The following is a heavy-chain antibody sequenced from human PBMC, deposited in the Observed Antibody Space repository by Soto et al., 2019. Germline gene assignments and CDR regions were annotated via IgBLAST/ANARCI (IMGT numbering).Heavy chain of an antibody. D-gene: IGHD6-19*01. J-gene: IGHJ2*01. V-gene: IGHV1-69*12. CDR2: IIPIFGTA. CDR3: ARAGGWAVAGNWYFDL. CDR1: GGTFSSYA. Sequence: QVQLVQSGAEVKKPGSSVKVSCKASGGTFSSYAINWVRQAPGQGLEWMGGIIPIFGTANYAQKFQGRVTITADESTSTAYLELSSLRSEDTAVYYCARAGGWAVAGNWYFDLWGRGTLVTVSS.